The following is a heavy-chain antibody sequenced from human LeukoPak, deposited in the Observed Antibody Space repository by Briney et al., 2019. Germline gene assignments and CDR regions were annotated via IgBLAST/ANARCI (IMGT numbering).Heavy chain of an antibody. CDR3: ARVGYDSSGRFDY. CDR1: GFTFSDYY. J-gene: IGHJ4*02. V-gene: IGHV3-11*04. D-gene: IGHD3-22*01. CDR2: ISSSGSII. Sequence: GGSLRLACAASGFTFSDYYMTWIRQAPGKGLEWVSYISSSGSIIYYADSVKGRFIISRDNAKNSLYLQMNSLRAEDTAVYFCARVGYDSSGRFDYWGQGTLVTVSS.